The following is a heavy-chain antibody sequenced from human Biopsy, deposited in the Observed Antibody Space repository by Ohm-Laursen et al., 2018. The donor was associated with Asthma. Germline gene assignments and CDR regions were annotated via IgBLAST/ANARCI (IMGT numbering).Heavy chain of an antibody. Sequence: LSLTCAASGFTFHNYVMHWVRQAPGKGLEWVAGIFFDGSNKYYADSVKGRFTISRDNSKDTLYLQVNSLRGDDTAVYYCARGKTWGRSYYFDYWGQGTLVTVSS. CDR3: ARGKTWGRSYYFDY. D-gene: IGHD6-6*01. J-gene: IGHJ4*02. V-gene: IGHV3-30-3*01. CDR1: GFTFHNYV. CDR2: IFFDGSNK.